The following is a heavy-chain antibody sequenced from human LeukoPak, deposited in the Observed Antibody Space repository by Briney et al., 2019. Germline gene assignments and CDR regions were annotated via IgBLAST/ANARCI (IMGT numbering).Heavy chain of an antibody. CDR2: ISSSGSTI. V-gene: IGHV3-48*03. CDR1: GFTFSSYE. J-gene: IGHJ1*01. CDR3: AKGDSSSWYPRGYFQH. D-gene: IGHD6-13*01. Sequence: GGSLRLSCAASGFTFSSYEMNWVRQAPGKGLEWVSYISSSGSTIYYADSVKGRFTISRDNAKNSLYLQMNSLRAEDTALYYCAKGDSSSWYPRGYFQHWGQGTLVTVSS.